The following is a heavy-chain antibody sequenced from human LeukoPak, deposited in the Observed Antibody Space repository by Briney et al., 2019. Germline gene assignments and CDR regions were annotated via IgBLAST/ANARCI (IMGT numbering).Heavy chain of an antibody. V-gene: IGHV1-69*13. J-gene: IGHJ4*02. CDR2: IIPIFGTA. CDR1: GGTFSSYA. Sequence: GASVKVSCTASGGTFSSYAISWVRQAPGQGLEWMGGIIPIFGTANYAQKFQGRVTITADESTSTAYMELSSLRSEDTAVYYCARPRRVGADGNFDYWGQGTLVTVSS. D-gene: IGHD1-26*01. CDR3: ARPRRVGADGNFDY.